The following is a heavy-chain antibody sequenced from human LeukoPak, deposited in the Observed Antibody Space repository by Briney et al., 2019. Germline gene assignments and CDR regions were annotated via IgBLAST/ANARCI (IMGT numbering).Heavy chain of an antibody. CDR2: INQDGSKE. CDR3: VRDGGVSGYDLLDY. V-gene: IGHV3-7*01. J-gene: IGHJ4*02. D-gene: IGHD5-12*01. CDR1: GYTFSNYW. Sequence: GGSLRLSCAASGYTFSNYWMTWVRQAPGKGLEWVAHINQDGSKEYYMDSVKARFTISRDNAKNSLSLQMNSLRAEDTAVYYCVRDGGVSGYDLLDYWGQGTLVTVSS.